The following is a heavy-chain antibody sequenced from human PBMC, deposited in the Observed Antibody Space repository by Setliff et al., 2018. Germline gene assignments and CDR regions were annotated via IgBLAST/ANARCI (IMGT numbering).Heavy chain of an antibody. CDR3: AGTYYNFWSALDYYYYGMDV. CDR2: INPSGGST. D-gene: IGHD3-3*01. V-gene: IGHV1-46*01. J-gene: IGHJ6*02. CDR1: GYTLTELS. Sequence: ASVKVSCKVSGYTLTELSMHWVRQAPGQGLEWMGIINPSGGSTSYAQKFQGRVTMTRDTSTSTVYMELSSLRSEDTAVYYCAGTYYNFWSALDYYYYGMDVWGQGTTVTVSS.